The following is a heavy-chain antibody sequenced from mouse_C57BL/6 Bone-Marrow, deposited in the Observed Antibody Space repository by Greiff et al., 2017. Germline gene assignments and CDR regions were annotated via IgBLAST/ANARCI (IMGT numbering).Heavy chain of an antibody. CDR3: ARSRITTVVATDY. Sequence: VKLVESGAELARPGASVKLSCKASGYTFTSYGISWVKQRTGQGLEWIGEIYPRSGNTYYNEKFKGKATLTADKSSSTAYRELRSLTSEDSAVYFCARSRITTVVATDYWGQGTTLTVSS. CDR2: IYPRSGNT. D-gene: IGHD1-1*01. J-gene: IGHJ2*01. CDR1: GYTFTSYG. V-gene: IGHV1-81*01.